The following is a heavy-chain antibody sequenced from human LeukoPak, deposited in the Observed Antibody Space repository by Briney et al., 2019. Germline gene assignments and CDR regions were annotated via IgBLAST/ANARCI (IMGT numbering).Heavy chain of an antibody. D-gene: IGHD6-6*01. CDR1: GFIFSHYW. Sequence: GGSLRLSCGASGFIFSHYWMSWVRQAPGKGLEWVANIKQDGSVKYYVDSLKGRFTISRDDARNSVYLQMNSLRAEDTAVYYCARIGYSSSSFDYWGQGTLVTVSS. CDR3: ARIGYSSSSFDY. J-gene: IGHJ4*02. V-gene: IGHV3-7*01. CDR2: IKQDGSVK.